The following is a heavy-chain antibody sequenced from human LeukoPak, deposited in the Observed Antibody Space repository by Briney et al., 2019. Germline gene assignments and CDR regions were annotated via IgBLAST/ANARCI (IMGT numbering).Heavy chain of an antibody. CDR3: ARAADLEWLLPPGWFDP. J-gene: IGHJ5*02. V-gene: IGHV3-23*01. CDR1: GFTFSSYA. Sequence: PGGSLRLSCAASGFTFSSYAMSWVRQAPGKGLEWVSAISGSGGSTYYADSVKGRFTISRDNSKNTLYLQMNSLRAEDTAVYYCARAADLEWLLPPGWFDPWGQGTLVTVSS. CDR2: ISGSGGST. D-gene: IGHD3-3*01.